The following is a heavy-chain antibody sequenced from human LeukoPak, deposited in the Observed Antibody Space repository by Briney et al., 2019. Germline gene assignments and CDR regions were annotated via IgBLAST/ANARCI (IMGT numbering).Heavy chain of an antibody. CDR1: GGSISSSSYY. Sequence: SETLSLTCTVSGGSISSSSYYWGWIRQPPGKGLEWIGSIYYSGSTYYNPSLKSRVTISVDTSKNQFSLKLSSVTAADTAVYYCARRGVWSSNYRAAWFDPWGQGTQVTVSS. J-gene: IGHJ5*02. D-gene: IGHD4-11*01. V-gene: IGHV4-39*01. CDR3: ARRGVWSSNYRAAWFDP. CDR2: IYYSGST.